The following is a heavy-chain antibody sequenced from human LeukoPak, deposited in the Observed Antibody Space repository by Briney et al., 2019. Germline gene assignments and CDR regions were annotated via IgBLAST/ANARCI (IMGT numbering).Heavy chain of an antibody. D-gene: IGHD6-19*01. CDR3: AKVPSIAVAGTGFDY. V-gene: IGHV3-23*01. Sequence: GGSLRLSCAASRFTFSSYAMSWVRQAPGKGLEWVSAISGSGGSTYYADSVKGRFTISRDNSKNTLYLQMNSLRAEDTAVYYCAKVPSIAVAGTGFDYWGQGTLVTVSS. CDR1: RFTFSSYA. J-gene: IGHJ4*02. CDR2: ISGSGGST.